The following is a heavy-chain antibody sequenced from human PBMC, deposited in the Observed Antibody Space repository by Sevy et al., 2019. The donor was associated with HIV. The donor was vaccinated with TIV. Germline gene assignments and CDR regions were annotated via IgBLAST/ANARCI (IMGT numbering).Heavy chain of an antibody. V-gene: IGHV4-59*08. CDR1: GGSISRYS. CDR2: IYYNGHI. D-gene: IGHD1-26*01. CDR3: AGENAWGRGYS. Sequence: SETLSLTCTVPGGSISRYSWSWIRQPTGKGLEWIGRIYYNGHINYNPSLKSRVTLSLDTSKNQFSLRLSSVTAADTAMYYCAGENAWGRGYSWGQGTLVTVSS. J-gene: IGHJ4*02.